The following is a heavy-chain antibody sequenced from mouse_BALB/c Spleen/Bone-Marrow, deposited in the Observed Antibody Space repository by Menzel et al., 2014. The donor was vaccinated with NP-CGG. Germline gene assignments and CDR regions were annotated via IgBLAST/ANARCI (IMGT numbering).Heavy chain of an antibody. Sequence: EVKLMESGPELVKPGASVKMSCKASGYTFTSYVMHWVKQKPGQGLEWIGYINPYNDGTKYNEKFKGKATLTSDKSSSTPSMDLSILTSDKSAVYYYARRDYAMDYWGQGTSVTVSS. CDR3: ARRDYAMDY. V-gene: IGHV1-14*01. CDR1: GYTFTSYV. CDR2: INPYNDGT. J-gene: IGHJ4*01.